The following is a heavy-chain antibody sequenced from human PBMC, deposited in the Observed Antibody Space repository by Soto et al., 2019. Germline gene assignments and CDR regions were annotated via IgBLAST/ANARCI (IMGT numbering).Heavy chain of an antibody. Sequence: QVQLVESGGGVVQPGRSLRLSCAASGFTFSSYAMHWVRQAPGKGLEWVAVISYDGSNKYYADSVTGRFTIYRDNSKNPLYPEMNSLRAEDTAVYYCARDRYCSGGSCPKYYYYYGMDVWGQGTTVTVS. CDR2: ISYDGSNK. D-gene: IGHD2-15*01. CDR1: GFTFSSYA. CDR3: ARDRYCSGGSCPKYYYYYGMDV. J-gene: IGHJ6*02. V-gene: IGHV3-30-3*01.